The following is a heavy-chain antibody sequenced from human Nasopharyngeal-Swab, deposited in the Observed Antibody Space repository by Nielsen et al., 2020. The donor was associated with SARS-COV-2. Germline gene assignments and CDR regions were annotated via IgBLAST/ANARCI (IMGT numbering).Heavy chain of an antibody. J-gene: IGHJ4*02. CDR1: GFNFSSYW. V-gene: IGHV3-7*01. D-gene: IGHD5-12*01. Sequence: GEALKTSCAASGFNFSSYWMSWVRQAPGKGLEWVANIKQDGSEKYYVDSVKGRFTISRDNAKNSLYLQMNSLRAEDTAVYYCARGGYSGYEYYFDYWGQGTLVTVSS. CDR2: IKQDGSEK. CDR3: ARGGYSGYEYYFDY.